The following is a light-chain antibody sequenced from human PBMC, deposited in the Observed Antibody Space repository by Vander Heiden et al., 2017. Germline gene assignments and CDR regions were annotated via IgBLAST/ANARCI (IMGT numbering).Light chain of an antibody. J-gene: IGKJ2*01. CDR3: QQSDSTPRT. CDR1: QGISSY. Sequence: IQMTKSPPSPSASVGDRVTIACRESQGISSYLNWYQQNPGKAPKLLIYAASSLQSGVPSRFSGSGSGTDFTLTSSSLQPEDFATYYCQQSDSTPRTFGQGTKLEIK. V-gene: IGKV1-39*01. CDR2: AAS.